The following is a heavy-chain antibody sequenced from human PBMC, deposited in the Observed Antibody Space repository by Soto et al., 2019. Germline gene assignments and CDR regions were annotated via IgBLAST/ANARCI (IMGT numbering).Heavy chain of an antibody. CDR1: GYTFTGNF. V-gene: IGHV1-2*02. CDR2: INPNNGVP. D-gene: IGHD6-6*01. Sequence: SSVKVSCKASGYTFTGNFMHWVRQAPLQGLEWVGWINPNNGVPKYAQKFQGRVNLTRDTYTNTAYMDLSRVRSDDTAVYYCARDRVCTSPSPERFQCYYGMDFWGQGSTVTVSS. CDR3: ARDRVCTSPSPERFQCYYGMDF. J-gene: IGHJ6*02.